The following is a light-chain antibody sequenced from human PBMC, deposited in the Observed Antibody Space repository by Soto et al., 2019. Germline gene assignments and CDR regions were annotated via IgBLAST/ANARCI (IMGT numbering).Light chain of an antibody. J-gene: IGKJ1*01. CDR2: AAS. CDR3: QQSYSTPPGWT. Sequence: DIQMTQSPSSLSASVGDRVTITCRASQSISSYLNWYQQKPGKAPKLLIYAASSLQSGVPSRFSGSGSGTDFTLTISSLQPEDVATYYCQQSYSTPPGWTFGQGTKVEIK. CDR1: QSISSY. V-gene: IGKV1-39*01.